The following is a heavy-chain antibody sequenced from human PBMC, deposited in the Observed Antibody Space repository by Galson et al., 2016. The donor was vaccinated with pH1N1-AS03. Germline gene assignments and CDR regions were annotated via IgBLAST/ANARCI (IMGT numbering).Heavy chain of an antibody. Sequence: SETLSLTCSVSGGSINGNYWSWIRQPAGKGLEWIGRIYTSGNTNYNPSLKSRVTISIDTSKNQFSLKLSSVTAADTAVYYCARVARFALWSGYKTTDYGMDVWGQGTMVTVSS. D-gene: IGHD3-3*01. CDR2: IYTSGNT. CDR3: ARVARFALWSGYKTTDYGMDV. V-gene: IGHV4-4*07. CDR1: GGSINGNY. J-gene: IGHJ6*02.